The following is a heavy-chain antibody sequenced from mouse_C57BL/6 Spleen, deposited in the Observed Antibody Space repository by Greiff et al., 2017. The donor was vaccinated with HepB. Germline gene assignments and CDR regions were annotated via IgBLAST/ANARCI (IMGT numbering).Heavy chain of an antibody. V-gene: IGHV8-12*01. J-gene: IGHJ4*01. CDR2: IYWDDDK. CDR3: ARRALYYGSSYVNAMDY. CDR1: GFSLSTSGMG. Sequence: QVTLKECGPGILQSSQTLSLTCSFSGFSLSTSGMGVSWIRQPSGKGLEWLAHIYWDDDKRYNPSLKSRLTISRDTSRNQVFLKITSVDTADTATYDCARRALYYGSSYVNAMDYWGQGTSVTVSS. D-gene: IGHD1-1*01.